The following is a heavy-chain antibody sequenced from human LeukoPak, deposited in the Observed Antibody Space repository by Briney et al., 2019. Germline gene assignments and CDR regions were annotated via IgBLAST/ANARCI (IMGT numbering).Heavy chain of an antibody. Sequence: ASVKVSCKASGGTFSSYTISWVRHAPGQGLEWMGRIIPILGIANYAQKFQGRVTITADKSTSTAYMELSSLRSEDTAVYYCARSVGRGVDPFDYWGQGTLVTVSS. CDR3: ARSVGRGVDPFDY. CDR2: IIPILGIA. D-gene: IGHD3-10*01. CDR1: GGTFSSYT. J-gene: IGHJ4*02. V-gene: IGHV1-69*02.